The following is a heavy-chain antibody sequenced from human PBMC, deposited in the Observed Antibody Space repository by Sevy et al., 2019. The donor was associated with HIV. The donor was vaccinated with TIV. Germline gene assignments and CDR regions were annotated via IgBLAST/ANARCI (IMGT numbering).Heavy chain of an antibody. CDR1: GFIFNNYA. CDR3: ARASVEMTTIGDH. D-gene: IGHD4-4*01. Sequence: GGSLRLSCAASGFIFNNYAMSWFRQAPGKGLEWVSAISSSGEGTYYADSVKGRFTISRDNSKNTLDLQMNSLRAEETAIYYCARASVEMTTIGDHWGQGTLVTVSS. V-gene: IGHV3-23*01. CDR2: ISSSGEGT. J-gene: IGHJ4*02.